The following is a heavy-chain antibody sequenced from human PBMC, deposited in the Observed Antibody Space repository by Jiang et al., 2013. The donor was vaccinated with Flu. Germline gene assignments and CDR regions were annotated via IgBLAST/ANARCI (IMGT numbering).Heavy chain of an antibody. V-gene: IGHV3-30*02. D-gene: IGHD6-25*01. CDR1: GFTFTSYK. CDR2: IRFDKNNR. J-gene: IGHJ6*02. CDR3: AKDGQSAAPYGLDV. Sequence: LVESGGGVVQPGGSLRLSCAASGFTFTSYKFHWVRQAPGKGLEWVAFIRFDKNNRFYGDSVKGRFTISRDNSQNTVYLYMNSLRVDDTAVYYCAKDGQSAAPYGLDVWGQGTTVTVSS.